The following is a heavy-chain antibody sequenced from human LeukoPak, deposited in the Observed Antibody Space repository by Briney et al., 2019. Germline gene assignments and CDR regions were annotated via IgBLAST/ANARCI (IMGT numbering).Heavy chain of an antibody. CDR3: AKTRTGLGQPATAFDI. D-gene: IGHD1-14*01. CDR1: GYTFTSYY. J-gene: IGHJ3*02. Sequence: ASVKVSCKASGYTFTSYYMHWVRQAPGQGLEWMGIINPSGGSTSYAQKFQGRVTLTRDMSTSTVYMELSSLRSEDTAVYYCAKTRTGLGQPATAFDIWGQGTMVTVSS. CDR2: INPSGGST. V-gene: IGHV1-46*01.